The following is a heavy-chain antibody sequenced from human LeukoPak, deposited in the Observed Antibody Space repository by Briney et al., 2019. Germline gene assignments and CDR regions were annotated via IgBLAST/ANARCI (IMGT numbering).Heavy chain of an antibody. V-gene: IGHV3-23*01. Sequence: PGGSLRLSCAASGFTFSGYAMTWVRQAPGKGLEWVSAISGRGGSTYYADSVKGRFTISRDNSKNTLYLQMNSLRAEDTAVYYCAKAPPDSYYYYYGMDVWGQGITVTVSS. J-gene: IGHJ6*02. D-gene: IGHD5-18*01. CDR1: GFTFSGYA. CDR3: AKAPPDSYYYYYGMDV. CDR2: ISGRGGST.